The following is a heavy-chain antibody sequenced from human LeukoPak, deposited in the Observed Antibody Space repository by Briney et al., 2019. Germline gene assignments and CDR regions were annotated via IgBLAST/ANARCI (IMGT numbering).Heavy chain of an antibody. CDR3: VKDLRAAAGFDP. CDR1: GSTFSSYA. D-gene: IGHD6-13*01. Sequence: GGSLRLSCSASGSTFSSYAMHWVRQAPGKGLEYVSAISSSGGSTYYAGSVKGRFTISRDNSKNTLYLQMSSLRAEDTAVYYCVKDLRAAAGFDPWGQGTLVTVSS. J-gene: IGHJ5*02. CDR2: ISSSGGST. V-gene: IGHV3-64D*06.